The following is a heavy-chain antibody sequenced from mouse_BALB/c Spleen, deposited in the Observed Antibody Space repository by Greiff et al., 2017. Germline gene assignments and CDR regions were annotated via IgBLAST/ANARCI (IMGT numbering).Heavy chain of an antibody. Sequence: QVQLKESGAELARPGASVKLSCKASGYTFTSYWMQWVKQRPGQGLEWIGAIYPGDGDTRYTQKFKGKATLTADKSSSTAYMQLSSLASEDSAVYYCARWPVGAMDYWGQGTSVTVSS. J-gene: IGHJ4*01. CDR3: ARWPVGAMDY. CDR2: IYPGDGDT. V-gene: IGHV1-87*01. D-gene: IGHD1-1*01. CDR1: GYTFTSYW.